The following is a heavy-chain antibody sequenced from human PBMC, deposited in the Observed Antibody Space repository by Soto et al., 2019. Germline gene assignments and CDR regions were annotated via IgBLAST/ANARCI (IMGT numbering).Heavy chain of an antibody. CDR1: GLTLSTSS. Sequence: GGSLRLSCAAFGLTLSTSSMNWVRQAPGRGLEWISYIRRNSSAIYYADSVKGRFTISRDNAKNSLYLQMNSLRAEDTAVYYCARDFGVYDFWGQGTLVTVSS. D-gene: IGHD3-3*01. CDR3: ARDFGVYDF. J-gene: IGHJ4*02. V-gene: IGHV3-48*01. CDR2: IRRNSSAI.